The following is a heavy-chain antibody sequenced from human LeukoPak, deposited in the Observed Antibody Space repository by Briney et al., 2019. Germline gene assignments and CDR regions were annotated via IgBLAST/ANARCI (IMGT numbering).Heavy chain of an antibody. V-gene: IGHV3-48*03. CDR2: ISSSGSTI. J-gene: IGHJ4*02. CDR3: ASPYYDYVWGSYRFDY. Sequence: GGSLRLSCAASGFTFSSYEMNWVRQAPGKGLEWVSHISSSGSTIYYADSVKGRFTISRDNAKNSLYLQMNSLRAEDTAVYYCASPYYDYVWGSYRFDYWGQGTLVTVSS. CDR1: GFTFSSYE. D-gene: IGHD3-16*02.